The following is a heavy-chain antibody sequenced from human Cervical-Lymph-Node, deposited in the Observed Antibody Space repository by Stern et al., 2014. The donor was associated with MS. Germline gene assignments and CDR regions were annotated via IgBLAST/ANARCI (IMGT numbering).Heavy chain of an antibody. V-gene: IGHV2-5*02. CDR1: GFSLSTSGVG. Sequence: QITLKESGPTLVKPTQTLTLTCTFSGFSLSTSGVGVGWIRQPPGKALEWLALIYWDDDKRYSPSLKNRLTITQEPFKNHVVLTMTNMDPVDTATYYCAHSLLGPSRRWFDPWGQGTLVTVTA. CDR2: IYWDDDK. J-gene: IGHJ5*02. D-gene: IGHD7-27*01. CDR3: AHSLLGPSRRWFDP.